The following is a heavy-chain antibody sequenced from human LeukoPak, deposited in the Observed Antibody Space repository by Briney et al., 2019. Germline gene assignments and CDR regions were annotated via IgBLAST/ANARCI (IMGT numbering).Heavy chain of an antibody. D-gene: IGHD6-19*01. V-gene: IGHV3-23*05. J-gene: IGHJ4*02. CDR3: ARGASGLGY. CDR2: VYSGGST. Sequence: TGGSLRLSCAASGFVFSSYAMSWVRQAPGKGLEWVSAVYSGGSTYYADSVKGRFTISRDISRNTLFLQMNSLRTEDTAVYYCARGASGLGYWGQGTLVTVSS. CDR1: GFVFSSYA.